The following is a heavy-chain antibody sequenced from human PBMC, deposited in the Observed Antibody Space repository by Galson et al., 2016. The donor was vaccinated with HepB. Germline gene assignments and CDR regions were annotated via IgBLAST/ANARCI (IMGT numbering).Heavy chain of an antibody. D-gene: IGHD3-16*01. V-gene: IGHV5-10-1*01. CDR3: ARSTIWYYFDY. Sequence: QSGAEVKKPGESLRISCKGSGYTFPTYWISWVRQMPGKGLEWMGRIDPTDSSTNYSPSFQGHVTIQADNSNTTSYLQWTGLRASDTAVYFCARSTIWYYFDYWGQGTPVTVSS. CDR2: IDPTDSST. CDR1: GYTFPTYW. J-gene: IGHJ4*02.